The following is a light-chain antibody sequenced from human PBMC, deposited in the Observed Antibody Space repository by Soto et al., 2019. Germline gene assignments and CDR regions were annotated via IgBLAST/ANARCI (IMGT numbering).Light chain of an antibody. Sequence: EVVLTQSPATLSLSPWERAILSCRASQNVEKYLVWYQQKPGQAPSLLIYDTSNRATGVPARFSGSGSETDFTLSISSLEPEDFAVYYCQQRKHWPPLTFGGGTKVELK. V-gene: IGKV3-11*01. J-gene: IGKJ4*01. CDR3: QQRKHWPPLT. CDR1: QNVEKY. CDR2: DTS.